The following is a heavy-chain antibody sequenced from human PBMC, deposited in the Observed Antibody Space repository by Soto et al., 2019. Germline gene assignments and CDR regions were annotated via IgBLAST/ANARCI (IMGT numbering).Heavy chain of an antibody. J-gene: IGHJ6*02. V-gene: IGHV6-1*01. CDR1: GEDCCGKRAA. CDR2: TYYRSKWYN. CDR3: ARHSGYSIGWDRGGYYYGMAV. D-gene: IGHD6-19*01. Sequence: QSLALICAIVGEDCCGKRAASYSVRHLTTKSLEWLGRTYYRSKWYNDYAVSVKSRITINPDTSKNQFSLQLNSVTPEDTAVYYCARHSGYSIGWDRGGYYYGMAVRAQGTTVPVSS.